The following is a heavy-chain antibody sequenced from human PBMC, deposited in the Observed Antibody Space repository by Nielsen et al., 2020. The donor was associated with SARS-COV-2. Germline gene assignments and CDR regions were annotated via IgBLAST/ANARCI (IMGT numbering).Heavy chain of an antibody. V-gene: IGHV3-21*04. CDR2: ISSSSSYI. D-gene: IGHD4-17*01. J-gene: IGHJ4*02. Sequence: WIRQPPGKGLEWVSSISSSSSYIYYADSVKGRFTISRDNAKNSLYLQMNSLRAEDTAVYYCASHNYGDHTIDYWGQGTLVTVSS. CDR3: ASHNYGDHTIDY.